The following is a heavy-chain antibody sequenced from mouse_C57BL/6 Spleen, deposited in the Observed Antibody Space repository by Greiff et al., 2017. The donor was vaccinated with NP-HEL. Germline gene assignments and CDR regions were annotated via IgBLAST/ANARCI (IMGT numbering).Heavy chain of an antibody. CDR1: GYAFSSYW. CDR3: ARGDDYGRYFDY. J-gene: IGHJ2*01. D-gene: IGHD1-2*01. Sequence: VQLQESGAELVKPGASVKISCKASGYAFSSYWMNWVKQRPGKGLEWIGQIYPGDGDTNYNGKFKGKATLTADKSSSTAYMQLSSLTSEDSAVYVCARGDDYGRYFDYWGQGTTLTVSS. V-gene: IGHV1-80*01. CDR2: IYPGDGDT.